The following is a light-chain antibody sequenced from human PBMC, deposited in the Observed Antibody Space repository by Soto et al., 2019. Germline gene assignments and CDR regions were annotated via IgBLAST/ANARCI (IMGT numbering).Light chain of an antibody. CDR1: QSISSW. V-gene: IGKV1-5*03. CDR2: KAS. Sequence: DIQMTQSPSTLSASAGDRVTITCRASQSISSWLAWYQQKRGKAPKLVIYKASTLESGVPSRFSGSGSGTEFTLTISSLQPDDFATYYCQQYSTYSRTFGQGTKVEIK. J-gene: IGKJ1*01. CDR3: QQYSTYSRT.